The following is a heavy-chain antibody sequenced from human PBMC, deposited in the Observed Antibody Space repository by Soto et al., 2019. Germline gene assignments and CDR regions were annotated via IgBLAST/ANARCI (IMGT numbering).Heavy chain of an antibody. V-gene: IGHV4-39*01. CDR1: GGSISSSSYY. J-gene: IGHJ6*02. CDR2: IYYSGST. CDR3: SYCPNYYYYGMDV. Sequence: SETLSLTCTVSGGSISSSSYYWGWIRQPPGKGLEWIGSIYYSGSTYYNPSLKSRVTISVDTSKNQFSLKLSSVTAADTAVYYGSYCPNYYYYGMDVWGQGTKVTVSS. D-gene: IGHD2-21*01.